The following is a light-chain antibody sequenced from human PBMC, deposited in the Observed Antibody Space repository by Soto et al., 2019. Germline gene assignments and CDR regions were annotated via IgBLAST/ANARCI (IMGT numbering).Light chain of an antibody. V-gene: IGKV1-33*01. CDR2: DAS. CDR1: QDISNY. CDR3: QQYDNRPTT. J-gene: IGKJ5*01. Sequence: DIQMTQSPSSLSASVGDRVTITCQASQDISNYLNWYQQKPGKAPKLLIYDASNFETGVPSRFSGSGSRTDFTFATSSLPPEDIATYYCQQYDNRPTTFGQGTRLEIK.